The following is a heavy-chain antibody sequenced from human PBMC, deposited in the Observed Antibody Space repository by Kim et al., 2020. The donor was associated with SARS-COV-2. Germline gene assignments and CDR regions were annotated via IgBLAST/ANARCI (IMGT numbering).Heavy chain of an antibody. D-gene: IGHD2-2*01. CDR2: IYYSGST. CDR3: ASYCSSTSCSNYGMDV. CDR1: GGSISSSSYY. J-gene: IGHJ6*02. Sequence: SETLSLTCTVSGGSISSSSYYWGWIRQPPGKGLEWIGSIYYSGSTYYNPSLKSRVTISVDTSKNQFSLKLSSVTAADTAVYYCASYCSSTSCSNYGMDVWGQGTTVTVSS. V-gene: IGHV4-39*01.